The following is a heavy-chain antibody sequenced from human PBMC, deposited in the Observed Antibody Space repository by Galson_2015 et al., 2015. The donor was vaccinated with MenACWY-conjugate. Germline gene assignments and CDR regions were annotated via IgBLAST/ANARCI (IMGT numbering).Heavy chain of an antibody. V-gene: IGHV3-48*03. J-gene: IGHJ1*01. Sequence: SMRISCAAYGFTFGSYDINWVRQAPGKGLEWVSYISSSGNTIYYADSVKGRFTISRDNAKNSLYLQMNSLRAEDTAVYYCARWVYDSSCYFLPRGQGTLVAVSS. D-gene: IGHD3-22*01. CDR1: GFTFGSYD. CDR2: ISSSGNTI. CDR3: ARWVYDSSCYFLP.